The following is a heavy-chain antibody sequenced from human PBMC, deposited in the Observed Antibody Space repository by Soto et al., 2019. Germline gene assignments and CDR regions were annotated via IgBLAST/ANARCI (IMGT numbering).Heavy chain of an antibody. D-gene: IGHD6-6*01. CDR2: IYYSGST. V-gene: IGHV4-59*01. J-gene: IGHJ6*02. CDR1: GGSISSYY. Sequence: SETLSLTCTVSGGSISSYYWSWIRQPPGKGLEWIGYIYYSGSTNYNPSLKSRVTISVDTSKNQFSLKLSSVTAADTAVYYCARLYSSSSYYYYGMDVWGQGTTVTVS. CDR3: ARLYSSSSYYYYGMDV.